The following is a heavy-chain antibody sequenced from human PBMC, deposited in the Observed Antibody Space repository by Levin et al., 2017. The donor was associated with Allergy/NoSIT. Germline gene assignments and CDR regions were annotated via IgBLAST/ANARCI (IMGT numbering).Heavy chain of an antibody. Sequence: SVKVSCKASGGTFSSYAISWVRQAPGQGLEWMGGIIPIFGTANYAQKFQGRVTITADESTSTAYMELSSLRSEDTAVYYCASPRPNCSGGSCYSRAPSYYYYYYMDVWGKGTTVTVSS. CDR3: ASPRPNCSGGSCYSRAPSYYYYYYMDV. J-gene: IGHJ6*03. D-gene: IGHD2-15*01. CDR2: IIPIFGTA. V-gene: IGHV1-69*13. CDR1: GGTFSSYA.